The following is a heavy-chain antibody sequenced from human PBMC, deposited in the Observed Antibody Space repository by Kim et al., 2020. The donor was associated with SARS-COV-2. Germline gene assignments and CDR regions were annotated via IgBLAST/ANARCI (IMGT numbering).Heavy chain of an antibody. D-gene: IGHD2-2*01. CDR2: ISSSSSTI. Sequence: GGSLRLSCAASGFTFSSYSMKWVRQAPGKGLEWVSYISSSSSTIYYADSVKGRFTISRDNAKNSLYLQMNSLRDEDTAVYYCARDEGYCSSTSCYGRYYGMDVWGQGTTVTVSS. CDR3: ARDEGYCSSTSCYGRYYGMDV. V-gene: IGHV3-48*02. J-gene: IGHJ6*02. CDR1: GFTFSSYS.